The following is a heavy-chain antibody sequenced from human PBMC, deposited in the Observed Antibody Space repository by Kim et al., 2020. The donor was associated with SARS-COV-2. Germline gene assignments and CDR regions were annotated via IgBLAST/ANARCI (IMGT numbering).Heavy chain of an antibody. D-gene: IGHD2-15*01. J-gene: IGHJ4*02. V-gene: IGHV4-4*07. CDR3: ARERAQGYYFDY. Sequence: YDPSRKRRVTRSVDPSKNQFSLKLSSVAAADTAVYYCARERAQGYYFDYWGQGTLVTVSS.